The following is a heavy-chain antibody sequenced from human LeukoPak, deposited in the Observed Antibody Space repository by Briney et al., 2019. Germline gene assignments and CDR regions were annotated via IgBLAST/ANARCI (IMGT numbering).Heavy chain of an antibody. J-gene: IGHJ4*02. D-gene: IGHD3-10*01. CDR1: GFTFSSYG. V-gene: IGHV3-30*02. CDR2: IRYDGSNK. Sequence: GGSLRLSCAASGFTFSSYGMHWVRQAPGKGLEWVAFIRYDGSNKYYADSVKGRFTISRDNSKNTLYLQMNSLRAEDTAVYYCAKDRGFYGSGSYYFDYWGRGTLVTVSS. CDR3: AKDRGFYGSGSYYFDY.